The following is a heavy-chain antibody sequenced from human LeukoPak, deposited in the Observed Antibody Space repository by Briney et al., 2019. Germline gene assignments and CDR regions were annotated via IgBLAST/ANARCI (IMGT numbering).Heavy chain of an antibody. CDR3: ARDYYDSSAWGY. D-gene: IGHD3-22*01. Sequence: GGSLRLSCAASGFTFSSYSMNWVRQAPGKGLEWVSSISSSSSHIYYADSVKGRFTISRDNTKNSLYLQMNSLRAEDTAVYYCARDYYDSSAWGYWGQGTLVTVSS. CDR2: ISSSSSHI. J-gene: IGHJ4*02. CDR1: GFTFSSYS. V-gene: IGHV3-21*01.